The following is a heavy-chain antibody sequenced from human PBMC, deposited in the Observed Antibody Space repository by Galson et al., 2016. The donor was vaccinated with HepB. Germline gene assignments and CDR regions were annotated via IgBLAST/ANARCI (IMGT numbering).Heavy chain of an antibody. CDR2: SVPILGMA. D-gene: IGHD6-19*01. V-gene: IGHV1-69*04. CDR3: ARDAVAVAGTLHFYFYGMDV. Sequence: SVKVSCKASGGTFSSYAFSWVRQAPGQGLEWMGRSVPILGMANYAQKFQGRVTITADKSTSTVYMELSSLRSEDTAVYYRARDAVAVAGTLHFYFYGMDVWGQGTTVTVSS. CDR1: GGTFSSYA. J-gene: IGHJ6*02.